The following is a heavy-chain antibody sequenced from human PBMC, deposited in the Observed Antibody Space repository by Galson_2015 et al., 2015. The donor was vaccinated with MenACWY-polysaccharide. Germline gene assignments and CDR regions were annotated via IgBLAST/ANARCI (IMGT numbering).Heavy chain of an antibody. CDR3: AIEHCDEVIFYCLPDDF. V-gene: IGHV3-23*01. J-gene: IGHJ4*02. D-gene: IGHD2-8*02. Sequence: SLRLSCAASGFIFSSYAMAWVRQAPGKGLEWVSSIDGRGGNTYYNDSLKGRFTISRYPSKNTLYVQVNSLRADDSAVYFCAIEHCDEVIFYCLPDDFWGQGTLVTVSS. CDR1: GFIFSSYA. CDR2: IDGRGGNT.